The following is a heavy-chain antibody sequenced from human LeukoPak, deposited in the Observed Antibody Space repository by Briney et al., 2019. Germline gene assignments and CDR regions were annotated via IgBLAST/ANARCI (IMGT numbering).Heavy chain of an antibody. CDR1: GGSIGTYY. J-gene: IGHJ6*03. V-gene: IGHV4-59*08. CDR2: IYVTGT. D-gene: IGHD3-16*02. Sequence: SETLSLTCTVSGGSIGTYYWSWVRQSPGTGLEWIGYIYVTGTRYNPYLQSRVTISVDRSRNQFFLKMTSVTAADTAMYYCARHIGGGIEDMDVWGRGTKVTVSS. CDR3: ARHIGGGIEDMDV.